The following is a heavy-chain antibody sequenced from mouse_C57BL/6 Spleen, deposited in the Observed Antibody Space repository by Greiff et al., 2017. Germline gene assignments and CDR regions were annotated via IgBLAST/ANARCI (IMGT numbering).Heavy chain of an antibody. CDR3: ARNSLLGGQMYAMDY. CDR2: IWSGGST. J-gene: IGHJ4*01. CDR1: GFSLTSYG. D-gene: IGHD3-3*01. V-gene: IGHV2-2*01. Sequence: VQLKESGPGLVQPSQSLSITCTVSGFSLTSYGVHWVRQSPGKGLEWLGVIWSGGSTDYNAAFISRLSISKDNSKSQVFFKMNSLQADDTAIYYCARNSLLGGQMYAMDYWGQGTSVTVSS.